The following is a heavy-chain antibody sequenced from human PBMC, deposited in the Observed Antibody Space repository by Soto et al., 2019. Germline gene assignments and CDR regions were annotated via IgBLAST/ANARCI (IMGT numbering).Heavy chain of an antibody. V-gene: IGHV3-30*18. J-gene: IGHJ5*02. CDR2: ISYDGSNK. D-gene: IGHD3-3*01. CDR1: GFTFSSYG. Sequence: PGGSLRLSCAASGFTFSSYGMHWVRQAPGKGLEWVAVISYDGSNKYYADSVKGRFTISRDNSKNTLYLQMNSLRAEDTAVYYCAKGQRFLEWLSWFDPWGQGTLVTVSS. CDR3: AKGQRFLEWLSWFDP.